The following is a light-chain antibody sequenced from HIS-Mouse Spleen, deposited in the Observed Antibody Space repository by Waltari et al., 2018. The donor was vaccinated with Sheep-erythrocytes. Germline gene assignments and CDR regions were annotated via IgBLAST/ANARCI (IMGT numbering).Light chain of an antibody. Sequence: QSALTQPASVSGSPGQSITISCTGTSSDVGSYNLVSWYQQHPGKAPKLMIYEGSNRLSGGSNRFSGSRSGKTASLTISGLQAEDEADYYCCSYAGSSTPWVFGGGTKLTVL. CDR1: SSDVGSYNL. J-gene: IGLJ3*02. CDR2: EGS. V-gene: IGLV2-23*01. CDR3: CSYAGSSTPWV.